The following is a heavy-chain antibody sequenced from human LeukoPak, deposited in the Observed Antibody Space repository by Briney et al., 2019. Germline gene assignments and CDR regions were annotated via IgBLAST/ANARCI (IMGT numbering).Heavy chain of an antibody. CDR1: GFTFDDYA. V-gene: IGHV3-9*01. CDR2: ISWNSGSI. Sequence: GGSLRLSCAASGFTFDDYAMHWVRQAPGKGLEWVSGISWNSGSIGYADSVKGRFTISRDNSKNTLYLQMNSLRAEDTAVYYCARDGGFDPWGQGTLVTVSS. J-gene: IGHJ5*02. CDR3: ARDGGFDP.